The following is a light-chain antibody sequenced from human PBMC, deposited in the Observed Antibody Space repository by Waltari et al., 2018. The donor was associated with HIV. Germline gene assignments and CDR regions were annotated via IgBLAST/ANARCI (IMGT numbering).Light chain of an antibody. J-gene: IGLJ3*02. CDR2: DVS. CDR1: SRVVGGYNY. Sequence: QSALTQPRSVSGSPGQSVTISCTGTSRVVGGYNYVPWYQHHPGKAPKLMIYDVSKRPSGVPDRFSGSKSDNTASLTISGLQAEDEADYYCCSYAGTYTWVFGGGTKLTVL. V-gene: IGLV2-11*01. CDR3: CSYAGTYTWV.